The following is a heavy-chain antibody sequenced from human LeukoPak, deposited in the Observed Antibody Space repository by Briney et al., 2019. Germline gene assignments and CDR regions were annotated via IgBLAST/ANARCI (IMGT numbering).Heavy chain of an antibody. Sequence: NPSETLSLTCTVSGGSISSSSYYWGWIRQPPGKGLEWIGSIYYSGSTYYNPSLKSRVTIPVDTSKNQFSLKLSSVTAADTAVYYCARDADYYDSSGHDAFDIWGQGTMVTVSS. CDR1: GGSISSSSYY. D-gene: IGHD3-22*01. CDR2: IYYSGST. J-gene: IGHJ3*02. V-gene: IGHV4-39*02. CDR3: ARDADYYDSSGHDAFDI.